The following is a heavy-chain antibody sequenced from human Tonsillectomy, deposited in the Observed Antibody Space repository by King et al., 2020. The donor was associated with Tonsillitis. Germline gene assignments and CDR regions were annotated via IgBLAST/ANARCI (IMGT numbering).Heavy chain of an antibody. D-gene: IGHD3-22*01. CDR1: GGSFSGYY. J-gene: IGHJ1*01. V-gene: IGHV4-34*01. CDR2: INHSGST. CDR3: ARAHQRLLYYYDSSGYQRYFQH. Sequence: VQLQQWGAGLLKPSETLSLTCAVYGGSFSGYYWSWIRQPPGKGLEWIGEINHSGSTNYNPSLKSRVTISVDTSKNQFSLKLSSVTAADTAVYYCARAHQRLLYYYDSSGYQRYFQHWGQGTLVTVSS.